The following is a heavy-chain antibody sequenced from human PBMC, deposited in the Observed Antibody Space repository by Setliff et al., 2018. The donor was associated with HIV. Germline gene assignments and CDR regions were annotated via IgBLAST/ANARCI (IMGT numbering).Heavy chain of an antibody. CDR2: TYYRSKWYN. CDR1: GDSVSSNSAA. V-gene: IGHV6-1*01. D-gene: IGHD5-12*01. Sequence: SETLSLTCAISGDSVSSNSAAWNRIRQSPSRGLEWLGRTYYRSKWYNDYAVSVKSRITINPDTSKNQFSLQLNSVTPEDTAVYYCASSRRLRSSVYYFDYWGQGTLVTVSS. CDR3: ASSRRLRSSVYYFDY. J-gene: IGHJ4*02.